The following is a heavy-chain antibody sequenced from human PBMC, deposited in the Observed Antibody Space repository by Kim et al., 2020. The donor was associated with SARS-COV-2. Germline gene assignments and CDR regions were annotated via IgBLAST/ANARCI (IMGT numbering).Heavy chain of an antibody. V-gene: IGHV4-59*01. CDR3: ARDKRHCSGGSCRILMGFDS. Sequence: SETLSLTCTVSGDSITTYYWSWIRQPPGKGLEWIGYIHHSGSANYNPSLKSRVTISADTSRNRFSLKLTSVTAADTAVYFCARDKRHCSGGSCRILMGFDSGGQGTPVSVSS. D-gene: IGHD2-15*01. CDR1: GDSITTYY. J-gene: IGHJ4*02. CDR2: IHHSGSA.